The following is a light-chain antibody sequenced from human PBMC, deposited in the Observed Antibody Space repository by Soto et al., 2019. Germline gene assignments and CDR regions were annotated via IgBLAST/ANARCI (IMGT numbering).Light chain of an antibody. CDR3: QQYNSYPWT. V-gene: IGKV1-5*01. Sequence: DLQMTQSPSTLSASVGDRVTITCRASQTIFNWLAWYQRKPGRAPNLLIYDASSLQSGVPSTFSGSGSGTEFTLTISSLQPGDFATYYCQQYNSYPWTFGQGTKVEIK. CDR2: DAS. J-gene: IGKJ1*01. CDR1: QTIFNW.